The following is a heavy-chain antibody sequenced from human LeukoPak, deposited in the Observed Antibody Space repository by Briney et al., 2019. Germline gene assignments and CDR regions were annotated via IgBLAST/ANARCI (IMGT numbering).Heavy chain of an antibody. J-gene: IGHJ6*03. Sequence: PGGSLRLSCAASGFTFSSYWMSWVRQAPGQGLEWVSSLTRSGGSTYYADSVKGRFTISRDNSKNTLYLQMNSLRAEDTAVYYCAKASSGYYYMDVWGKGTTVTVSS. V-gene: IGHV3-23*01. CDR3: AKASSGYYYMDV. CDR2: LTRSGGST. CDR1: GFTFSSYW.